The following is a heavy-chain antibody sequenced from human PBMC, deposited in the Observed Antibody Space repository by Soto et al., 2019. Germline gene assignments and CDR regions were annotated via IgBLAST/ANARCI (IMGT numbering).Heavy chain of an antibody. D-gene: IGHD4-17*01. CDR3: ARDRDYAGAFDI. V-gene: IGHV3-30-3*01. Sequence: QVQLVESGGGVVQPGRSLRLSCAASGFTFSSYAMHWVRQAPGKGLEWVAVISYDGSNKYYADSVKGRFTISRDNSKNALYLQMNSLRAEETAVYYCARDRDYAGAFDIWGQGTKVTVSS. J-gene: IGHJ3*02. CDR1: GFTFSSYA. CDR2: ISYDGSNK.